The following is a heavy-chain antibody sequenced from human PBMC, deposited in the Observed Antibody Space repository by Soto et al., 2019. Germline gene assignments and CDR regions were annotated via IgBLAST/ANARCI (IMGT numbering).Heavy chain of an antibody. CDR1: GFSLSTSGVG. CDR3: AHRPGSTVPTPNWFDP. V-gene: IGHV2-5*02. D-gene: IGHD4-17*01. Sequence: QITLKESGPTLVKPTQTLTLTCTFSGFSLSTSGVGVGWIRQPPGKALEWLALIYWDDDKRYSPSLKSRLTTTTDTPNSQGVLTMPNMDPVDTATYYCAHRPGSTVPTPNWFDPWGQGTLVTVSS. CDR2: IYWDDDK. J-gene: IGHJ5*02.